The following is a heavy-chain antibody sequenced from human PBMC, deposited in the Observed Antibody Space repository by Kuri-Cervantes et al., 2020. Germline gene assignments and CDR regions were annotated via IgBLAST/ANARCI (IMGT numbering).Heavy chain of an antibody. J-gene: IGHJ3*02. CDR1: GDSISSTAW. CDR3: AREAASDALDI. D-gene: IGHD6-13*01. Sequence: CAVSGDSISSTAWWSWVRQPPGKGLEWIGEIHHSGSTNYNPSLKSRVTISEDKSKNQLSLRLNSVPAADTAVYYCAREAASDALDIWGQGTMVTVSS. V-gene: IGHV4-4*02. CDR2: IHHSGST.